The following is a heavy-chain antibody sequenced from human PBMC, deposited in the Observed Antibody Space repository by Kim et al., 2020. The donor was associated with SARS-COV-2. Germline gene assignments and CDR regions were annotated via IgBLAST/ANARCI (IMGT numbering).Heavy chain of an antibody. J-gene: IGHJ6*04. CDR1: GGSFSAYY. CDR3: ARGLGGVRPVRGVPYYGMGV. D-gene: IGHD3-10*01. V-gene: IGHV4-34*01. Sequence: SETLSLTCAVYGGSFSAYYWSWIRQPPGKGLELIWEINHSGSTNYNPSLKSRATISVDTSKNQFSLKLSSVTAADTAVYYCARGLGGVRPVRGVPYYGMGVWGAGATVTVSP. CDR2: INHSGST.